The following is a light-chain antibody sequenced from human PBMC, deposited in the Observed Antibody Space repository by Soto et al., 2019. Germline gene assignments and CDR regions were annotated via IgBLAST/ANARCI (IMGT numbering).Light chain of an antibody. CDR2: GHS. CDR3: QSYDTSLSGYV. Sequence: QSVLTQPPSVSGAPGQRVTISCTGSSSNIGAGYDVHWYQQLPGTAPKLLIYGHSNRPSGVPDRFSGSKSGTSASLAITGLQAEDEADYYCQSYDTSLSGYVFGAGTKLTVL. V-gene: IGLV1-40*01. CDR1: SSNIGAGYD. J-gene: IGLJ1*01.